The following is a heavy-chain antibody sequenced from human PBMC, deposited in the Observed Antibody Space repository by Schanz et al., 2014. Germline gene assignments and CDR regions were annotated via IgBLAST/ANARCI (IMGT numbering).Heavy chain of an antibody. CDR2: IGHSGNT. D-gene: IGHD6-13*01. V-gene: IGHV4-34*01. Sequence: QVQLQQWGAGLLKPSETLSLTCAVYGVSLSGYFWSWIRQPPGKGLEWIGDIGHSGNTKDNPSLKSRVPMSVETSKNQFSLNLSSVTAADTAVYYCARGRQQLGSFDYWGPGTLVSVSS. J-gene: IGHJ4*02. CDR3: ARGRQQLGSFDY. CDR1: GVSLSGYF.